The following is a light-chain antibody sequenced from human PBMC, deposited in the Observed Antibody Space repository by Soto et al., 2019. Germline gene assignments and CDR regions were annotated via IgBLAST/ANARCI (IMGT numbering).Light chain of an antibody. CDR2: GAS. J-gene: IGKJ2*01. CDR3: QQSYHSFRT. Sequence: DLQMTQSPSCLAESVGDRFAITGRASQSIDMYLAWYQKKTGKAPKLLIYGASTLQSGVPSRFSGSGYGTDLTITINSMKNEDFETYLCQQSYHSFRTFGQGTRLEIK. V-gene: IGKV1-39*01. CDR1: QSIDMY.